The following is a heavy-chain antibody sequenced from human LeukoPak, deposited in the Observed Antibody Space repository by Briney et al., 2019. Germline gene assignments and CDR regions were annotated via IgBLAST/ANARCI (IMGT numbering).Heavy chain of an antibody. CDR3: ARSPRDSNWLDY. V-gene: IGHV4-4*07. CDR1: GGSINNYY. J-gene: IGHJ4*02. D-gene: IGHD4-11*01. Sequence: SETLSLTCTASGGSINNYYRSWMRQPAGKGLEWIGRIYSSGSTNYNPSLKSRVTMSVDTPKNQFSLKLSSVTAADTAIYYCARSPRDSNWLDYWGQGTLVTVSS. CDR2: IYSSGST.